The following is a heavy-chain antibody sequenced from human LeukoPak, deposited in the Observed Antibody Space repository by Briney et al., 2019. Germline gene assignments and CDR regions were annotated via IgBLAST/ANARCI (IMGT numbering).Heavy chain of an antibody. Sequence: GGSLRLSCAASGFTFAGYAMTWVRQAPGKGLEWVSLISGSGGSTYYADSVKGRFTISRDNAKKSLYLQMNSLRAEDTAVYYCARDSSGGGDWGQGTLVTVSS. D-gene: IGHD1-26*01. V-gene: IGHV3-23*01. J-gene: IGHJ4*02. CDR3: ARDSSGGGD. CDR2: ISGSGGST. CDR1: GFTFAGYA.